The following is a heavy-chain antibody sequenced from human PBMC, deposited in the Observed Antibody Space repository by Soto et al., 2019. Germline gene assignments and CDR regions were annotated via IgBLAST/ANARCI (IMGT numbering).Heavy chain of an antibody. CDR2: IYYSGST. CDR3: ARASPVVTDV. V-gene: IGHV4-30-4*01. Sequence: QVQLQESGPGLVKPSQTLSLTCTVSGGSISSGDYYWSWIRQPPGKGLEWIGYIYYSGSTCYNPSPKRRVTVSVDTAKIQFSLKLSAVTAADTAVYYSARASPVVTDVWGQGATVTVSS. J-gene: IGHJ6*02. D-gene: IGHD5-18*01. CDR1: GGSISSGDYY.